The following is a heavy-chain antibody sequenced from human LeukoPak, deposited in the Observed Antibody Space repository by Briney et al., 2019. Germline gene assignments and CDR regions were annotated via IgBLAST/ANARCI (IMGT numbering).Heavy chain of an antibody. CDR1: GDSISSGIYY. V-gene: IGHV4-39*01. D-gene: IGHD1-26*01. CDR2: IYYSGST. Sequence: SETLSLTCTVSGDSISSGIYYWGWIRQPPGKGLEWIGNIYYSGSTYYNPSLKNRVTISVDTSKNQFSLKLSSVTAADTAVYYCARLSRSPDHWGQGTLVTVSS. CDR3: ARLSRSPDH. J-gene: IGHJ4*02.